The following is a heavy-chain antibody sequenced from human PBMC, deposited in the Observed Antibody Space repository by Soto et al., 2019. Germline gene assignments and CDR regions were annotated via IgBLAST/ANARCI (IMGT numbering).Heavy chain of an antibody. Sequence: QVQLVQSGAEVKKPGSSVKVSCKASGGTFSSYAISWVRQAPGQGLEWMGGIIPIFGTANYAQKFQGRVTITADESTSTAYMELSSLRSEDTAVYYCARDQLVPAAILEFRFAYYYYGMDVWGQGTTVTVSS. CDR1: GGTFSSYA. CDR3: ARDQLVPAAILEFRFAYYYYGMDV. V-gene: IGHV1-69*01. CDR2: IIPIFGTA. D-gene: IGHD2-2*02. J-gene: IGHJ6*02.